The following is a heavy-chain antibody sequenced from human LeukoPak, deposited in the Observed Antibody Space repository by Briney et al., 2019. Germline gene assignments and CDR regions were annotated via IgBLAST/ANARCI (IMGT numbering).Heavy chain of an antibody. CDR3: AREYYDSSAYNQEAIDY. CDR1: GYTFTDYY. D-gene: IGHD3-22*01. CDR2: INPNSGGT. J-gene: IGHJ4*02. Sequence: GASVKVPCKASGYTFTDYYMHWVRQAPGQGLEWLGWINPNSGGTNYAQKFQGRVTMTRDTSISTAYMELSRLRSDDTAVYYCAREYYDSSAYNQEAIDYWGQGTLVTVSS. V-gene: IGHV1-2*02.